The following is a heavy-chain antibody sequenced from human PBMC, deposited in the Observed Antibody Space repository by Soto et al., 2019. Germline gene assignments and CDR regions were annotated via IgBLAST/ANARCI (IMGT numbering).Heavy chain of an antibody. D-gene: IGHD6-13*01. CDR2: IYYSGST. J-gene: IGHJ4*02. CDR3: ARENSPGIAAAGTVY. Sequence: PSETLSLTCTVSGGSISSGDYYWSWIRQPPGKCLEWIGYIYYSGSTYYNPSLKSRVTISVDTSKNQFSLKLSSVTAADTAVYYCARENSPGIAAAGTVYWGQGTLVTSPQ. CDR1: GGSISSGDYY. V-gene: IGHV4-30-4*01.